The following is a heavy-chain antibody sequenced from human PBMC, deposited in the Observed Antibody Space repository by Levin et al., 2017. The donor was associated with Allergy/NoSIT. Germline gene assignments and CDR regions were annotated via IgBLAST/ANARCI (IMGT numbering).Heavy chain of an antibody. CDR1: GFSLSTSGVG. V-gene: IGHV2-5*02. Sequence: SGPTLVKPTQTLTLTCTFSGFSLSTSGVGVGWIRQPPGKALEWLALIYWDDDKRYSPSLKSRLTITKDTSKNQVVLTMTNMDPVDTATYYCAHTDALDYGDLNWFDPWGQGTLVTVSS. D-gene: IGHD4-17*01. J-gene: IGHJ5*02. CDR2: IYWDDDK. CDR3: AHTDALDYGDLNWFDP.